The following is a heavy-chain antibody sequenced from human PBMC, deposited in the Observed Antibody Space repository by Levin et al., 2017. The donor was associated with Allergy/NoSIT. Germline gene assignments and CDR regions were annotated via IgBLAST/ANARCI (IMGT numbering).Heavy chain of an antibody. D-gene: IGHD2-8*01. V-gene: IGHV4-39*07. CDR2: IYYSGST. J-gene: IGHJ6*02. CDR1: GGSISTSSYY. CDR3: ARDEMVHEIQYYYGMDV. Sequence: GSLRLSCTVSGGSISTSSYYWGWIRQPPGKGLEWLGNIYYSGSTYYSPSLRSRVTISVDTSKNQFSLRLSSVTAADTAVYYCARDEMVHEIQYYYGMDVWGQGTTVTVSS.